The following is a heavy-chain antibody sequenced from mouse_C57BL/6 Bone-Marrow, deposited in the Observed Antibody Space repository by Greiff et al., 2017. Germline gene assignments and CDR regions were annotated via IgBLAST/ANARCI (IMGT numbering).Heavy chain of an antibody. CDR3: DRNAYYSNYWFAY. Sequence: QVHVKQSGPGLVQPSQSLSITCTVSGFSLTSYGVHWVRQSPGKGLEWLGVIWRGGSTDYNAAFMSRLGSTKDNSKSQVFFKMNSLQADDTAIYYCDRNAYYSNYWFAYWGQGTLVTVSA. CDR1: GFSLTSYG. V-gene: IGHV2-5*01. J-gene: IGHJ3*01. CDR2: IWRGGST. D-gene: IGHD2-5*01.